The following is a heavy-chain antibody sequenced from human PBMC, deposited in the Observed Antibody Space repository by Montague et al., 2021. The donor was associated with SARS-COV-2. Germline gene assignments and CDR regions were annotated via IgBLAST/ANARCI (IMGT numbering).Heavy chain of an antibody. V-gene: IGHV4-34*01. Sequence: SETLSLTCAVYGGSFSGYYWNWIRQPPGKGLEWIGEINHSGTTSCNPSLKSLVTISVDTSKNQFSLKLSSVTAADTAVYYCARGVVVVVHRDYPPRRGWFDPWGQGTLVSVSS. CDR1: GGSFSGYY. CDR2: INHSGTT. CDR3: ARGVVVVVHRDYPPRRGWFDP. J-gene: IGHJ5*02. D-gene: IGHD2-15*01.